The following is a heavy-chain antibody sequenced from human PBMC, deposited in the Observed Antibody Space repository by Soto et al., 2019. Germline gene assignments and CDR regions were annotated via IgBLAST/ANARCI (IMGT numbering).Heavy chain of an antibody. V-gene: IGHV4-59*12. CDR1: GASLSGDY. D-gene: IGHD4-17*01. J-gene: IGHJ3*02. Sequence: QVQLQESGPGLVKPSETLSLTCLVSGASLSGDYWTWIRQPPGKGLEWIGYVSHSGTTKYNPSLESRVTISVDTSKNQFSLKVNSVTAADTAGFFCARADYGDYNDAFDIWGQGTVVTVSS. CDR3: ARADYGDYNDAFDI. CDR2: VSHSGTT.